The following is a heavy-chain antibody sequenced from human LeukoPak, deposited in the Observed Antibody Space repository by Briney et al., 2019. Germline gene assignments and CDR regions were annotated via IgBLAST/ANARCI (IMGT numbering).Heavy chain of an antibody. Sequence: GESLKISCKGSGYSFNNYWIGWVRQMPGKGLEWMGIIYPGDSDTRYSPSFQGQVSMSADKSINTAYLQWSSPKASDTAMYYCARLPTTAAPWGQGTLVTVSS. CDR2: IYPGDSDT. J-gene: IGHJ5*02. CDR3: ARLPTTAAP. V-gene: IGHV5-51*01. D-gene: IGHD4-11*01. CDR1: GYSFNNYW.